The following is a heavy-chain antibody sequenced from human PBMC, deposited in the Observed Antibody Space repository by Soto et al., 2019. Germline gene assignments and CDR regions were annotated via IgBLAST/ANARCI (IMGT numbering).Heavy chain of an antibody. J-gene: IGHJ4*02. V-gene: IGHV3-33*01. Sequence: QVQLVESGGGVVQPGRSLRLSCAASGFTFSSYGMHWVRQAPGKGLEWVAVIWYDGSNKYYADSVKGRFTISRDNYKNTLYLQMNSLRAEDTAVYYCARVHSVDSSGADYWGQGTLVTVSS. D-gene: IGHD6-19*01. CDR1: GFTFSSYG. CDR2: IWYDGSNK. CDR3: ARVHSVDSSGADY.